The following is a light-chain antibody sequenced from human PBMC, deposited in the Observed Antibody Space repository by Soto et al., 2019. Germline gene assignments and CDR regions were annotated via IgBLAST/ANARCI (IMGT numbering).Light chain of an antibody. CDR2: DVS. Sequence: QPVLTQPASVSGSPGQSITISCTGTSSDVGGYNYVSWYQQHPGKVPKLMIYDVSNRPSGVSNRFSGSKSGNTASLTISGLQAEDEADYYCSSYTSTNTLVFGGGTKVTVL. V-gene: IGLV2-14*03. J-gene: IGLJ2*01. CDR1: SSDVGGYNY. CDR3: SSYTSTNTLV.